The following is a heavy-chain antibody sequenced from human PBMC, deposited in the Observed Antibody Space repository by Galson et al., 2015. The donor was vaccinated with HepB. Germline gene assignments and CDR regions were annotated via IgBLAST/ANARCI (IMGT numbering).Heavy chain of an antibody. CDR3: TTEGVGATDNDH. CDR1: GFTFSNAW. D-gene: IGHD1-26*01. Sequence: SLRLSCAASGFTFSNAWMTWVRQAPGKGLEWVGLIKSKTDGGTTDYAAPVKGRFAISRDDSKNTLFLQMNSLKTEDTAVYYCTTEGVGATDNDHWGQGTLVTVSS. V-gene: IGHV3-15*01. J-gene: IGHJ4*02. CDR2: IKSKTDGGTT.